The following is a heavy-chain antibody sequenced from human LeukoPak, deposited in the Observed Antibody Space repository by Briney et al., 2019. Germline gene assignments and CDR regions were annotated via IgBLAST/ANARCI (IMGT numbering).Heavy chain of an antibody. Sequence: ASVKVSCKASGYTFINYGISWVRQAPGQGLEWMGWISAHNVSTDYALKFQGRVTVTTDTSTTTAYMELRSLRSDDTAMYYCVRGGTSPDYWGQGTLVTVSS. CDR3: VRGGTSPDY. CDR2: ISAHNVST. CDR1: GYTFINYG. V-gene: IGHV1-18*01. D-gene: IGHD2-2*01. J-gene: IGHJ4*02.